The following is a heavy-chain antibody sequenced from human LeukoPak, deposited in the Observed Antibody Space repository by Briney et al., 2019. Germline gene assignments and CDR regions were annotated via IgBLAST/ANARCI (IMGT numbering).Heavy chain of an antibody. CDR3: ARVDYIAAADTGDY. Sequence: PGGSLRLSCAASGFTFSSYSMNWVRQAPGKGLEWVSSISSSSSYIYYADSVKGRFTISRDNAKNSLYLQMNSLRAEDTAVYYCARVDYIAAADTGDYWGQGTLVTVSS. CDR1: GFTFSSYS. J-gene: IGHJ4*02. CDR2: ISSSSSYI. V-gene: IGHV3-21*01. D-gene: IGHD6-13*01.